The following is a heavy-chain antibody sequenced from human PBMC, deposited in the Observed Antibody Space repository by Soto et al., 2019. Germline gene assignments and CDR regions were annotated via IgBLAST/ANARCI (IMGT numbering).Heavy chain of an antibody. CDR2: ISAHNGNT. J-gene: IGHJ4*02. V-gene: IGHV1-18*01. CDR1: GYTFSSYG. Sequence: QVQLVQSGAEVKKPGASVKVSCKASGYTFSSYGISWVRQAPGQGLEWMGWISAHNGNTDYAQKVHGRVTMTTDTSTSTVYMELRSLRSDDTAVHYCARTYGDLYFGIYWGQGTLVTVSS. D-gene: IGHD2-21*02. CDR3: ARTYGDLYFGIY.